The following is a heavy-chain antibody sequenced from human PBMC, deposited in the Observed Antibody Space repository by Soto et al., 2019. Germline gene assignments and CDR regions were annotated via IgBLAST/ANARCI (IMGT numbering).Heavy chain of an antibody. D-gene: IGHD3-16*02. CDR3: AKDESYDYVWGAYRPFDS. CDR1: GFTFSSYA. CDR2: VSYEGTNK. J-gene: IGHJ4*02. Sequence: QVQLVESGGGVVQAGGSLRLSCEASGFTFSSYAMHWVRQAPGKGLEWVAVVSYEGTNKYYADSVKGRFTISRDNSRYTLYLQMESLRAEDTAVDYCAKDESYDYVWGAYRPFDSWGQGTLVTVSS. V-gene: IGHV3-30*18.